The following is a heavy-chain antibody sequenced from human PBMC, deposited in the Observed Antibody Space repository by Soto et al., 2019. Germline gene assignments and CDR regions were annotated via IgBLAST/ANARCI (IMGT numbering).Heavy chain of an antibody. Sequence: QVQLMQSGAEVKKPGASVTISCKASGYTFTSYYIHWVRQAPRQGLEWMAIINPSGGSTTYARKLTGRVTVKGDTSTSTVNMELSSLSSEDTAVYYCARDLTAAAYWGQGTLVTVAS. J-gene: IGHJ4*02. CDR3: ARDLTAAAY. CDR1: GYTFTSYY. V-gene: IGHV1-46*04. CDR2: INPSGGST. D-gene: IGHD2-2*01.